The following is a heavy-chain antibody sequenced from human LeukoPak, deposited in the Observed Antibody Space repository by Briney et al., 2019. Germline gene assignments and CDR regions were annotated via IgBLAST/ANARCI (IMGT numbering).Heavy chain of an antibody. Sequence: GGSLRLSCAASGFTFSRYAMSWVRQAPGKGLEWVSDIRGGGSDTYYADSVKGRFTISRDNSKNSLYLQVNSLRAEDTAVYYCGRLQENLYYYDSSGGNTYYFDYWGQGTRVTVS. CDR1: GFTFSRYA. CDR2: IRGGGSDT. CDR3: GRLQENLYYYDSSGGNTYYFDY. V-gene: IGHV3-7*01. D-gene: IGHD3-22*01. J-gene: IGHJ4*02.